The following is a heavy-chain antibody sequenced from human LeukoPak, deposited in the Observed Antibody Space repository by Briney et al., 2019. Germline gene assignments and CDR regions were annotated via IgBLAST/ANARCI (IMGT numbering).Heavy chain of an antibody. CDR2: INPSGGST. CDR1: GYTFTSYY. V-gene: IGHV1-46*01. CDR3: ARFTSGYYGYFDY. Sequence: ASVKVSCKASGYTFTSYYMHWVRLAPGQGLEWMGVINPSGGSTRYAQKFQDRVTMTRDTSISTAYMELRRLRSDDTAMYYCARFTSGYYGYFDYWGQGTLVTVSS. D-gene: IGHD3-22*01. J-gene: IGHJ4*02.